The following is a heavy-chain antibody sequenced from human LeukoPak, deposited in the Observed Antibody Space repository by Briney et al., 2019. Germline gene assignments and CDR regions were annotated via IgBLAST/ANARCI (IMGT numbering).Heavy chain of an antibody. CDR3: ARGRGAYYDFWSGSDFDY. CDR2: IIPIFGSA. Sequence: SVKVSCKASGGTFSSYAISWVRQAPGQGLEWMGGIIPIFGSANYAQKFQGRVTITADDSTSTSYMELNSLRSEDTAVYYCARGRGAYYDFWSGSDFDYWGQGTLVTVSS. J-gene: IGHJ4*02. D-gene: IGHD3-3*01. CDR1: GGTFSSYA. V-gene: IGHV1-69*01.